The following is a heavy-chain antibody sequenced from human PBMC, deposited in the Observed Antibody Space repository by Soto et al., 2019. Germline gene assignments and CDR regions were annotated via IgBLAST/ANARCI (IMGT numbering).Heavy chain of an antibody. V-gene: IGHV3-74*01. Sequence: EVQLVESGGGLVQPGGSLRLSCAASGFTFSSNWTHWVRQAPGKGLVWVSRINTDGSTTSYADSVKGRFTISRDNAGNTLYLQMNSLRAEDTAVYYCARRGIGSLDNWGQGTLVTVST. D-gene: IGHD3-10*01. J-gene: IGHJ4*02. CDR3: ARRGIGSLDN. CDR1: GFTFSSNW. CDR2: INTDGSTT.